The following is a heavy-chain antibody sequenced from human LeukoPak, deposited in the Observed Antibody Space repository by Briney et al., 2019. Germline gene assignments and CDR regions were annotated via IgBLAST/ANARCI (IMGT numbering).Heavy chain of an antibody. J-gene: IGHJ4*02. CDR2: ISGGGDST. CDR1: GFTFSSHT. Sequence: GGSLRLSCAASGFTFSSHTMKWVRQAPGRGLEWVSAISGGGDSTSYADPVKGRFTISRDNSKNTLYLQMNSLRVEDSAVYFCAKGPYNYYYVDYWGQGTLVTVSS. CDR3: AKGPYNYYYVDY. V-gene: IGHV3-23*01. D-gene: IGHD3-10*02.